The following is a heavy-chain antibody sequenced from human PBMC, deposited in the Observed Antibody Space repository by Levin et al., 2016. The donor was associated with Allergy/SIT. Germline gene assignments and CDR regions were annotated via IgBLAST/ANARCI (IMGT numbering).Heavy chain of an antibody. CDR1: GFTFSSYW. Sequence: GESLKISCAASGFTFSSYWMHWVRQAPGKGLVWVSRIKSDGSTTFYADSVRGRFTISRDNAKNTLYLQMNSLRVEDTAVYYCATELRHGCWGQGTLVTVSS. CDR2: IKSDGSTT. D-gene: IGHD1-1*01. J-gene: IGHJ4*02. CDR3: ATELRHGC. V-gene: IGHV3-74*01.